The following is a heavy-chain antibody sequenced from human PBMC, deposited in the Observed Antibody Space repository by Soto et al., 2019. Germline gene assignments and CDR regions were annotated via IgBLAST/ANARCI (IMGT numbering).Heavy chain of an antibody. V-gene: IGHV3-74*01. J-gene: IGHJ4*02. CDR2: INSDGSST. CDR1: GFTFSSYW. CDR3: ARESSVLRYFDWSPPYYFDF. D-gene: IGHD3-9*01. Sequence: GGSLRLSCAASGFTFSSYWMHWVRQAPGKGLVWVSRINSDGSSTSYADSVKGRFTISRDNAKNTLYLQMNSLRAEDTAVYYCARESSVLRYFDWSPPYYFDFWGQGTLVTVSS.